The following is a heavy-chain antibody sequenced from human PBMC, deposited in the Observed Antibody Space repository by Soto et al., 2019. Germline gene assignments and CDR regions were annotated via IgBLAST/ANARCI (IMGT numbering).Heavy chain of an antibody. Sequence: SETLSLTCTVSGGSISSYYWSWIRQPPGKGLEWIGYIYYSGSTNYNPSLKSRVTISVDTSKNQFSLKLSSVTAADTAVYYCARGPHNWNYVINRKYYYYYGMDFWGQGTSVTVSS. CDR2: IYYSGST. CDR1: GGSISSYY. V-gene: IGHV4-59*01. D-gene: IGHD1-7*01. J-gene: IGHJ6*02. CDR3: ARGPHNWNYVINRKYYYYYGMDF.